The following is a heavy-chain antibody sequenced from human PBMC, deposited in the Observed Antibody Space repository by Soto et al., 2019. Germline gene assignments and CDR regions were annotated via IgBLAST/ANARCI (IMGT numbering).Heavy chain of an antibody. V-gene: IGHV3-30*18. J-gene: IGHJ6*02. CDR3: TKAFWVRPKRMDV. CDR1: GFTFSTHG. CDR2: ISYDGSKK. Sequence: GGALRLSCAAAGFTFSTHGMHWVRQAPGKGLEWVAVISYDGSKKYYADSVKGRFTISRDNSKNTLYAQMNSLKTGETAVYYCTKAFWVRPKRMDVWGQGTTVNVSS. D-gene: IGHD3-10*01.